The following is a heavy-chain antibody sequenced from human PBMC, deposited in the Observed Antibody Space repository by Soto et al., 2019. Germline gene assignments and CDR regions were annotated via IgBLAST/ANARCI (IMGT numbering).Heavy chain of an antibody. CDR3: AKEGGPYXDFWSGAFDY. V-gene: IGHV3-9*01. Sequence: EVQLVESGGGLVQPGRSLRLSCAASGFTFDDYAMHWVRQAPGKGLEWVSGISWNSGSIGYADSVKGRFTISRDNAKNSLYLQMNSLRAEDTALYYCAKEGGPYXDFWSGAFDYWGQGTLVTVSS. CDR1: GFTFDDYA. CDR2: ISWNSGSI. J-gene: IGHJ4*02. D-gene: IGHD3-3*01.